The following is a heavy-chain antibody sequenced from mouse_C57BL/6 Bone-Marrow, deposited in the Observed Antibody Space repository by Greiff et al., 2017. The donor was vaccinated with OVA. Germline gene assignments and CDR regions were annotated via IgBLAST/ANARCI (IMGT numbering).Heavy chain of an antibody. CDR1: GYSFTGYY. CDR2: INPSTGGT. D-gene: IGHD2-4*01. V-gene: IGHV1-42*01. Sequence: EVQLQQSGPELVKPGASVKISCKASGYSFTGYYMNWVKQSPEKSLEWIGEINPSTGGTTYNQKFKAQATLTVDKSSSTAYMQLKSLTSEDSAVYYCARSNYDSLGDYWGQGTSDTVSS. CDR3: ARSNYDSLGDY. J-gene: IGHJ4*01.